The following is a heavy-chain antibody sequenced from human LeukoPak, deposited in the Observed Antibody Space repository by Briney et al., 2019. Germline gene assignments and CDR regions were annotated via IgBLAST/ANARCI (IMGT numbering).Heavy chain of an antibody. CDR3: ARESQLWVFDY. CDR1: GYTFTSYA. CDR2: INAGNGNA. J-gene: IGHJ4*02. Sequence: ASVKVSCKASGYTFTSYAMHWVRQAPGQRLEWMGWINAGNGNAKYSQKFQGRVTITRDTSASTAYMELSSLRSEDTAVYYCARESQLWVFDYWGQGALVTVSS. V-gene: IGHV1-3*01. D-gene: IGHD5-18*01.